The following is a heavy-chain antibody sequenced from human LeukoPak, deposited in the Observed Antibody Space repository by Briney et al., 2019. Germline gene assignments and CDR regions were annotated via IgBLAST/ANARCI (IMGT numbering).Heavy chain of an antibody. CDR1: GGSISSSSYY. J-gene: IGHJ5*02. CDR2: IYYSGST. D-gene: IGHD3-3*01. Sequence: PSETLSLTCTVSGGSISSSSYYWGWIRQPPGKGLEWIGSIYYSGSTYYNPSLKSRVTISVDTSKNQFSLKLSSVTAADTAVYYCARHGEGITIFGVVRNWFDPWGQGTLVTVSS. V-gene: IGHV4-39*01. CDR3: ARHGEGITIFGVVRNWFDP.